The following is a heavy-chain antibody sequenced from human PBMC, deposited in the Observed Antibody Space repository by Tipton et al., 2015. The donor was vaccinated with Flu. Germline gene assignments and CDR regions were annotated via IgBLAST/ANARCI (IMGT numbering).Heavy chain of an antibody. CDR2: IYSSGST. CDR3: ARGSGSGTYVVFDN. D-gene: IGHD3-10*01. Sequence: TLSLTCTVSGGSISSGNYYWNWIRQPAGKGLEWIGRIYSSGSTNYNPSLKSRVTISVDTSKKQFPMKLTSVTAADTAVYYCARGSGSGTYVVFDNWGQGALVTVSS. CDR1: GGSISSGNYY. J-gene: IGHJ4*02. V-gene: IGHV4-61*02.